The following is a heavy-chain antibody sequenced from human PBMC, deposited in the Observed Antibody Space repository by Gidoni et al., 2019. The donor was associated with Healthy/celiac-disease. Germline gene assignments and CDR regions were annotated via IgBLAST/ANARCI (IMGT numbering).Heavy chain of an antibody. V-gene: IGHV4-61*02. CDR3: AREGYGDYGVFGWFDP. Sequence: QVQLQASGPGLVKPSQTLSPTCTVSGGSISSGSSYWSWIRHPAGKGLEWIGRIYTSGSTNYNPSLKSRVTISVDTSKNQFSLKLSSVTAADTAVYYCAREGYGDYGVFGWFDPWGQGTLVTVSS. CDR2: IYTSGST. D-gene: IGHD4-17*01. J-gene: IGHJ5*02. CDR1: GGSISSGSSY.